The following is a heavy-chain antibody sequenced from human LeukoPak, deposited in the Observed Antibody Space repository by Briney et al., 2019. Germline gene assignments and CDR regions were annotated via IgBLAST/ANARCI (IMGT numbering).Heavy chain of an antibody. CDR1: GFAFSRYN. CDR2: ISSSSSTI. D-gene: IGHD6-13*01. Sequence: PGGSLRLSCAASGFAFSRYNMDWVRQAPGKGLEWVSYISSSSSTIYYADSVKGRFTISRDNAKNSVYLQMNSLRDEDTAVYYCARGGSSSWRMVGTWGQGTLVTVSS. CDR3: ARGGSSSWRMVGT. J-gene: IGHJ5*02. V-gene: IGHV3-48*02.